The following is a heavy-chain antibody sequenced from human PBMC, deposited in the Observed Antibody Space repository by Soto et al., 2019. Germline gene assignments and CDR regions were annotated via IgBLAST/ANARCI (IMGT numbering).Heavy chain of an antibody. CDR1: GFAFSTYA. D-gene: IGHD6-13*01. V-gene: IGHV3-23*01. J-gene: IGHJ6*02. Sequence: GGSLRLSCAASGFAFSTYAMTWVRQAPGKGLEWVSVISGIGGSSYYAASVKGRFTISRDNSKNTLFLKMNGLRAEDTAVYYCAKVTKRAAAGRYEYYKYGMDVWGQGTTVTVS. CDR2: ISGIGGSS. CDR3: AKVTKRAAAGRYEYYKYGMDV.